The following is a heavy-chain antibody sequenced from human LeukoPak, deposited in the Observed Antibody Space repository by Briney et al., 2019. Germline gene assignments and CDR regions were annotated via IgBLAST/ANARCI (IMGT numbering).Heavy chain of an antibody. CDR3: ARDSASLYYNDRGAFDY. Sequence: ASVKVSCKASGYTFTSHSIHWVRQAPGQGLEWMGIIDPSGGSTSYAQKFQGRVTMTRDTSTNIAYMELSSLRSEDTALYYCARDSASLYYNDRGAFDYRGQGTLVTVSS. D-gene: IGHD3-22*01. V-gene: IGHV1-46*01. CDR2: IDPSGGST. CDR1: GYTFTSHS. J-gene: IGHJ4*02.